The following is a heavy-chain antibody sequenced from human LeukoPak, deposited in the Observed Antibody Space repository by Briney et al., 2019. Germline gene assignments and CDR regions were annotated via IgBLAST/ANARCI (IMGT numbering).Heavy chain of an antibody. V-gene: IGHV3-23*01. CDR2: ISGSGGST. D-gene: IGHD3-22*01. CDR1: GFTFSSYA. Sequence: PGGSLRLSCAASGFTFSSYAMSWARQAPGKGLEWVSAISGSGGSTYYADSVKGRFTISRDNSKNTLYLQMNSLRAEDTAVYYCARARYYYDSSGYYIPRDYYYYYMDVWGKGTTVTVSS. CDR3: ARARYYYDSSGYYIPRDYYYYYMDV. J-gene: IGHJ6*03.